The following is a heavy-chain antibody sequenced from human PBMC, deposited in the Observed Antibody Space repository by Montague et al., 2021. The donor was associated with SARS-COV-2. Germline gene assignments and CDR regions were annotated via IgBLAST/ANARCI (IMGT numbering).Heavy chain of an antibody. CDR2: IYYSGST. CDR3: ARHPWHITIFGVVTRYGMGV. CDR1: GDSVSSGSYY. D-gene: IGHD3-3*01. V-gene: IGHV4-61*01. J-gene: IGHJ6*02. Sequence: SETLSLTCTVSGDSVSSGSYYWSWIRQPPGKGLEWIGYIYYSGSTNYNPSLKSRVTISVDTSKNQFSLKLSSVTAADTAAYYCARHPWHITIFGVVTRYGMGVWGQGTPVTVSS.